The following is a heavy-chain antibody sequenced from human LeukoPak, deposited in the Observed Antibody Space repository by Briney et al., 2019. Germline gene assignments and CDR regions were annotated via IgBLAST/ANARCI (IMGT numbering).Heavy chain of an antibody. CDR3: ARETYDILTGYYSNWFDP. J-gene: IGHJ5*02. CDR2: ISNSSSYI. D-gene: IGHD3-9*01. Sequence: GGSLRLSCAASGFTFSSYSMNWVRQAPGKGLEWVSSISNSSSYIYYADSVKGRFTISRDNAKNSLYLQMNSLRAEDTAVYYCARETYDILTGYYSNWFDPWGQGTLVTVSS. V-gene: IGHV3-21*01. CDR1: GFTFSSYS.